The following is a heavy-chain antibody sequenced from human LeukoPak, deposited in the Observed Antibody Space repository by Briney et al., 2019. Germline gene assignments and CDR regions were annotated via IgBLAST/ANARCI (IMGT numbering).Heavy chain of an antibody. CDR1: GYSISSYY. CDR3: ARSGGGRGISEFDY. CDR2: IYTSGST. J-gene: IGHJ4*02. V-gene: IGHV4-4*07. D-gene: IGHD3-16*01. Sequence: PSETLSLTCTVSGYSISSYYWSWIRQPAGKGLEWIGRIYTSGSTNYNPSLKSRVTMSVDTSKNQFSLKLSSVTAADTAVYYCARSGGGRGISEFDYWGQGTLVTVSS.